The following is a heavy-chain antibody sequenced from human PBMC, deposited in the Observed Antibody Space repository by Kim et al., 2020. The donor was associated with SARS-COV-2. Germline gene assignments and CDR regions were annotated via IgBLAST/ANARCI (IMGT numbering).Heavy chain of an antibody. J-gene: IGHJ4*02. V-gene: IGHV4-38-2*02. D-gene: IGHD1-20*01. CDR1: GYSISSGYY. CDR2: IYHSGST. CDR3: ARGGITGTTGIDY. Sequence: SETLSPTCTVSGYSISSGYYWGWIRQPPGKGLEWIGSIYHSGSTYYNPSLKSRVTISVDTSKNQFSLKLSSVTAADTAVYYCARGGITGTTGIDYWGQGT.